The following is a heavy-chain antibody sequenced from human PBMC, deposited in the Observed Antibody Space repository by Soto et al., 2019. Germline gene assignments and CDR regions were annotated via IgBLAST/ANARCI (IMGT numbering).Heavy chain of an antibody. J-gene: IGHJ6*02. CDR3: ASVGSVLRFLEWLGNYYYYGMDV. D-gene: IGHD3-3*01. Sequence: GGSLRLSCAASGFTFSSYSMDWVRQAPGKGLEWVSSISSSSSYIYYADSVKGRFTISRDNAKNSLYLQMNSLRAEDTAVYYCASVGSVLRFLEWLGNYYYYGMDVWGQGTTVTVSS. CDR1: GFTFSSYS. CDR2: ISSSSSYI. V-gene: IGHV3-21*01.